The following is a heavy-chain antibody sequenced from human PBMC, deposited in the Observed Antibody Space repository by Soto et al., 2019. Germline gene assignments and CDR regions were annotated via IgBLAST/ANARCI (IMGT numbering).Heavy chain of an antibody. Sequence: QVQLVESGGGLVKPGGSLRLSCAASRFTFSDYYMTWVRQAPGKGLEWVSYINSRSTYTNSADSVKGRFTISRDNAKNSLYLRMNSLRAEDTAVYYGARESGFGDNNFDLWGKGSRVSVSS. V-gene: IGHV3-11*06. CDR3: ARESGFGDNNFDL. CDR1: RFTFSDYY. CDR2: INSRSTYT. D-gene: IGHD3-10*01. J-gene: IGHJ4*02.